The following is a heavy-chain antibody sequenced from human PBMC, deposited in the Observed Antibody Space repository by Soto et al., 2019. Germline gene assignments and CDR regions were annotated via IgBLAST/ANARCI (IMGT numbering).Heavy chain of an antibody. V-gene: IGHV2-5*02. D-gene: IGHD2-15*01. CDR1: GFSLSTSGVG. CDR2: IYWDDDK. J-gene: IGHJ4*02. CDR3: AHRPSYCSGGSCYSGFDY. Sequence: QITLKESGPTLVKPTQTLTLSCTFSGFSLSTSGVGVGWIRQPPGKALEWLALIYWDDDKRYSPSLKSRLTITKDTSKNQVVLTMTNMDPVDTATYYCAHRPSYCSGGSCYSGFDYWGQGTLVTVSS.